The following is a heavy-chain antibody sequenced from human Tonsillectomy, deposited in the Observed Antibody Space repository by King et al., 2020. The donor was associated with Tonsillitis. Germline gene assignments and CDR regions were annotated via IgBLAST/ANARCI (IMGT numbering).Heavy chain of an antibody. CDR1: GFIFSNYA. J-gene: IGHJ4*02. CDR2: SSYDGSNK. D-gene: IGHD3-3*01. CDR3: AKDVEGNDFWSGPPSYYFDN. Sequence: VQLVESGRGVVQPGRSLRLSCAASGFIFSNYAMHWVRQAPGKGLEWVAVSSYDGSNKYYADSVKGRFIISRDNSKNTLYLQMNSLRAEDTAVYYCAKDVEGNDFWSGPPSYYFDNWGQGTLVTVSS. V-gene: IGHV3-30*18.